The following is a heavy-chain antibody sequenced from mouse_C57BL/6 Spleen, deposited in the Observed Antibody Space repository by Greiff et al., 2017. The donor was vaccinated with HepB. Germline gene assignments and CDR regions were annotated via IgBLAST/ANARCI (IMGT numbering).Heavy chain of an antibody. CDR2: IDPSDSYT. J-gene: IGHJ2*01. Sequence: QVQLQQPGAELVMPGASVKLSCKASGYTFTSYWMHWVKQRPGQGLEWIGEIDPSDSYTNYNQKFKGKSTLTVDKSSSTAYMQLSSLTSEDSAVYYCARGYYGISDYFDYWGQGTTLTVSS. D-gene: IGHD1-1*01. CDR3: ARGYYGISDYFDY. V-gene: IGHV1-69*01. CDR1: GYTFTSYW.